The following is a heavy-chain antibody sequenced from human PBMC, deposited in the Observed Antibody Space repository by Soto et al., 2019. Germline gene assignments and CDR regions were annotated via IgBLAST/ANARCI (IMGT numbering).Heavy chain of an antibody. CDR1: GFTFSSYA. J-gene: IGHJ3*02. V-gene: IGHV3-23*01. CDR2: ISGSGGST. Sequence: GGSLRLSCAASGFTFSSYAMSWVRQAPGKGLEWVSAISGSGGSTYYADSVKGRFTISRDNSKNTLYLQMNSLRAEDTAVYYCAKGHGRPWLVLRNAFDIWGQGTIVTVSS. D-gene: IGHD6-19*01. CDR3: AKGHGRPWLVLRNAFDI.